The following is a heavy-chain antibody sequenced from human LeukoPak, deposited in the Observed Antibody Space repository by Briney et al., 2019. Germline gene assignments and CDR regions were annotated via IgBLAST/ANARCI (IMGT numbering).Heavy chain of an antibody. Sequence: GGSLRLSCAASGFTFSSYAMSWVRQAPGKGLERVSAISGGGGSTYYADSVKGRFTISRDNSKNTLYLQMNSLRAEDTAVYYCAKDQAPLPGVSDDAFDIWGQGTMVTVSS. J-gene: IGHJ3*02. CDR1: GFTFSSYA. V-gene: IGHV3-23*01. CDR2: ISGGGGST. D-gene: IGHD7-27*01. CDR3: AKDQAPLPGVSDDAFDI.